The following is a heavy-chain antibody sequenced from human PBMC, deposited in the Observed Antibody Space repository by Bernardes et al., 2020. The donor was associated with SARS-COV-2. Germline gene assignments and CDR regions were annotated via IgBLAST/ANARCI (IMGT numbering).Heavy chain of an antibody. Sequence: GGSLRLSCAASGFTFSSYGMHWVRQAPGKGLEWVAVIWYDGSNKYYADSVKGRFTISRDNSKNTLYLQMNSLRAEDTAVYYCAGSNNYYYGMDVWGQGTTVTVSS. D-gene: IGHD3-10*01. CDR1: GFTFSSYG. V-gene: IGHV3-33*01. CDR3: AGSNNYYYGMDV. CDR2: IWYDGSNK. J-gene: IGHJ6*02.